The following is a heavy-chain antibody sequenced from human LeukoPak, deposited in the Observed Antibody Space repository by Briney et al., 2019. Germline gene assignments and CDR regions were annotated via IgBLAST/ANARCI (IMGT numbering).Heavy chain of an antibody. CDR3: ARQGQGTRDNWFDP. V-gene: IGHV4-39*01. D-gene: IGHD1-1*01. CDR2: IYYSGST. CDR1: GGSFSGYY. J-gene: IGHJ5*02. Sequence: SETLSLTCAVYGGSFSGYYWGWIRQPPGKGLEWIGSIYYSGSTYYNPSLKSRVTISVDTSKNQFSLKLSSVTAADTAVYYCARQGQGTRDNWFDPWGQGTLVTVSS.